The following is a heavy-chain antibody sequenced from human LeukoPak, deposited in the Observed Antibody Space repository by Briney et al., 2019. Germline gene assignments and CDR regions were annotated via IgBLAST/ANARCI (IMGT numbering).Heavy chain of an antibody. CDR3: ARDANGVLGDY. Sequence: ASVKVSCKASGYTFSSYGISWVRQAPGQGLEWMGWISVYSGNTNYARRFQDRVTMTTDTSTTTAYMELRSLRSDDTAMYYCARDANGVLGDYWGQGTLVTVSS. CDR2: ISVYSGNT. J-gene: IGHJ4*02. D-gene: IGHD2-8*01. V-gene: IGHV1-18*01. CDR1: GYTFSSYG.